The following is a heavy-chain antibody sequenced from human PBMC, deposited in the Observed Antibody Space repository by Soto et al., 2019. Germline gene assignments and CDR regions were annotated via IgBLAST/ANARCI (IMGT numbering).Heavy chain of an antibody. CDR2: VCATATT. D-gene: IGHD5-12*01. J-gene: IGHJ5*01. CDR1: GGSMRGYC. V-gene: IGHV4-4*07. Sequence: QVQLQESGPRLVKPSETLSLTCTVSGGSMRGYCWSWVRQPAGKGLDWIGRVCATATTTYNPSLNSRVTMSIDTSKNQFFLKVTSVTAADTAVYYCARVPQLAKNWFDSWGQGTLVTVSS. CDR3: ARVPQLAKNWFDS.